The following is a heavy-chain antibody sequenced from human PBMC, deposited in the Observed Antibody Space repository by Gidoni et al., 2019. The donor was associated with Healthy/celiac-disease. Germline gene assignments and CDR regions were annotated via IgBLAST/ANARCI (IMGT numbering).Heavy chain of an antibody. CDR1: GFTFSGSA. CDR3: RIWYYYNIVDY. V-gene: IGHV3-73*01. CDR2: IRSKANSYAT. Sequence: EVQLVESGGGLVQPGGSLKLSCAASGFTFSGSAMHWVRQASGKGLEWVGRIRSKANSYATAYAASVKGRFTISRDDSKNTAYLQMNSLKTEDTAVYYCRIWYYYNIVDYWGQGTLVTVSS. D-gene: IGHD1-7*01. J-gene: IGHJ4*02.